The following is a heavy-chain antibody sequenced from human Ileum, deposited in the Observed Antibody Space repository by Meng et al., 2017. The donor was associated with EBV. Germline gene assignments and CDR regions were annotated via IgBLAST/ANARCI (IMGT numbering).Heavy chain of an antibody. J-gene: IGHJ4*03. D-gene: IGHD3-22*01. CDR1: GFTFTTYF. CDR3: AREMPMTCYFDE. Sequence: QVQLVQSGAEVKKPGVSLKLSCETSGFTFTTYFMHWLRQAPGQGLQWMGLFNPNGDVTTYSPRFQGRITLTGDTSTSTLYMKLSSLTSDDTAVYYCAREMPMTCYFDEWGQGTLVTVAS. CDR2: FNPNGDVT. V-gene: IGHV1-46*01.